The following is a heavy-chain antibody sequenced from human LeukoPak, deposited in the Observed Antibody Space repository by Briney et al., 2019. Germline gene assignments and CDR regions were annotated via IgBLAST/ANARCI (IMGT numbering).Heavy chain of an antibody. D-gene: IGHD2-2*01. Sequence: PGGSLRLSCAASGFAASGFTFTTYWMSWVRQAPGKGLEWVATTNHDGSEKYFVDSVKGRFTISRDSAKNSLYPQMNSLRAEDTALYHCARDRRAVPYAKYSGLDVWGQGTTVTVSS. CDR1: GFTFTTYW. CDR2: TNHDGSEK. V-gene: IGHV3-7*04. J-gene: IGHJ6*02. CDR3: ARDRRAVPYAKYSGLDV.